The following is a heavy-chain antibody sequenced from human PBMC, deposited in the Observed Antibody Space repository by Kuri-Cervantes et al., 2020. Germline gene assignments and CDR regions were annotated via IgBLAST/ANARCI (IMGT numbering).Heavy chain of an antibody. V-gene: IGHV4-59*08. J-gene: IGHJ4*02. D-gene: IGHD6-19*01. CDR2: IYYSGST. CDR1: GGSISSYY. Sequence: SETLSLTCTVSGGSISSYYWSWIRQPPGKGLEWIGYIYYSGSTNYNPSLKSRVTISVDTSKNQFSLKLSSVTAADTAVYYCARKSSGWYGIDYWGRGTLVTVSS. CDR3: ARKSSGWYGIDY.